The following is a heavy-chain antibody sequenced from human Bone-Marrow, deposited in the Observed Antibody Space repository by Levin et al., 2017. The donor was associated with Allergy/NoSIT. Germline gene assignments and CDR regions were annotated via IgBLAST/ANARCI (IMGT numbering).Heavy chain of an antibody. D-gene: IGHD6-13*01. V-gene: IGHV3-30*18. Sequence: GESLKISCAASGFTFSSYGMHWVRQAPGKGLEWVAVISYDGSNKYYADSVKGRFTISRDNSKNTLYLQMNSLRAEDTAVYYCAKERGQQQLVPNYYYYYGMDVWGQGTTVTVSS. CDR1: GFTFSSYG. J-gene: IGHJ6*02. CDR2: ISYDGSNK. CDR3: AKERGQQQLVPNYYYYYGMDV.